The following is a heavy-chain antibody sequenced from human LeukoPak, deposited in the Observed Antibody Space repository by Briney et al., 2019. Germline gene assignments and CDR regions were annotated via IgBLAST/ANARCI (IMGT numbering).Heavy chain of an antibody. D-gene: IGHD6-19*01. CDR2: IIPIFGTA. CDR3: ARTSYSYHSSGWNSLPDY. CDR1: GGTFSSYA. J-gene: IGHJ4*02. Sequence: GASVKVSCKASGGTFSSYAISWVRQAPGQGLEWMGGIIPIFGTANYAQKFQGRVTITADESTSTAYMELSSLRSEDTAVYYCARTSYSYHSSGWNSLPDYWGQGTLVTVSS. V-gene: IGHV1-69*13.